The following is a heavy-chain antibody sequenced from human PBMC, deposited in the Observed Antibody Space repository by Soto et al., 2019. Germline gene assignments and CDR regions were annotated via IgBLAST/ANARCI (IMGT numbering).Heavy chain of an antibody. J-gene: IGHJ4*01. D-gene: IGHD1-1*01. CDR1: GFTFSSYW. CDR3: ASVGIGNDHFDY. Sequence: EVQQVESGGGLVQPGGSLRLSCAASGFTFSSYWMHWVRQAPGKGLVWVSRINSDGSTTSYADSVQGRFTISRDNAKNSLYLQMHNLRTEDKSVYCCASVGIGNDHFDYWGHGILVIVSS. CDR2: INSDGSTT. V-gene: IGHV3-74*01.